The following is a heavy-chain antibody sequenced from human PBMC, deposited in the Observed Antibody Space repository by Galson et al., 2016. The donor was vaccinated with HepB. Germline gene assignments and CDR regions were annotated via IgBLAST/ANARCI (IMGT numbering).Heavy chain of an antibody. Sequence: SLRLSCAASGFTFSSYWMNWVRQAPGEGLEWVANIEKDGSEKNYVDSVKGRFTISRDNAKNSLYLQMNSLRVEDTAVYYCARDRRSTCYDYWGQGTLVTVSS. CDR2: IEKDGSEK. V-gene: IGHV3-7*01. D-gene: IGHD2-2*01. CDR3: ARDRRSTCYDY. J-gene: IGHJ4*02. CDR1: GFTFSSYW.